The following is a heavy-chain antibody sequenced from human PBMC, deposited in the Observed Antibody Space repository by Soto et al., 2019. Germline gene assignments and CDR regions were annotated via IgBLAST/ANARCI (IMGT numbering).Heavy chain of an antibody. V-gene: IGHV3-53*01. Sequence: EVQLVESGGGLIQPGGSLRLSCAASGFTVSSNYMSWVRQAPGKGLEWVSVIYSGGSTYYADSVKGRFTISRDNSKNTLYLQMNSLRAEDTAVYYCARERCISTSCADWEDAFDIWGQGTMVTVSS. CDR3: ARERCISTSCADWEDAFDI. J-gene: IGHJ3*02. CDR1: GFTVSSNY. D-gene: IGHD2-2*01. CDR2: IYSGGST.